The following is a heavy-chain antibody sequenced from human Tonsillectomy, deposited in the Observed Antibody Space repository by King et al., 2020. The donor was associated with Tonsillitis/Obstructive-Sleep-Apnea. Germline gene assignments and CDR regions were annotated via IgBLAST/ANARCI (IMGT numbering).Heavy chain of an antibody. CDR1: GYTFTRYA. CDR3: ALEGGYCSGDSCTNHLDY. Sequence: QLVQSGSELKKPGASVKVSCKASGYTFTRYAMKWGRQAPGQGLEWMGLINTNTGNPTYAQGFTGRLVFSLDTSVSTAYLQISSLKAEDTAVYYCALEGGYCSGDSCTNHLDYWGQGTLVTVSS. D-gene: IGHD2-15*01. J-gene: IGHJ4*02. CDR2: INTNTGNP. V-gene: IGHV7-4-1*02.